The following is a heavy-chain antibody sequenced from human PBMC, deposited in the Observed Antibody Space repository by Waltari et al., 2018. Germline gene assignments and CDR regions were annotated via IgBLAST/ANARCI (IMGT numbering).Heavy chain of an antibody. J-gene: IGHJ5*02. CDR2: IYYTGST. D-gene: IGHD2-21*02. V-gene: IGHV4-59*01. CDR1: GGSLSGFY. Sequence: QGQPQESGPSLLKPSETLSLIGTVSGGSLSGFYWRWFRQPPGKGLAWIGYIYYTGSTNFNPSLKSRVMSVDTSKNQFSLKLSSVTAADTAFYYCARGGGGDWEWFDPWGQGTLVTVSS. CDR3: ARGGGGDWEWFDP.